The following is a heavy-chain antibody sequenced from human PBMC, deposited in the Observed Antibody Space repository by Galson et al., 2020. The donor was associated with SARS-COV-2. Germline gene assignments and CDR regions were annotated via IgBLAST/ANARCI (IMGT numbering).Heavy chain of an antibody. Sequence: GESLKIPCAASGFNFSSYGMHWVRQAPATGLEPVAVISYDGSNKHYADSVKGRFTISRDNSKNTLYLQMNSLRAEDTAVYYCAKAMEMATIQPDYWGQGTLVTVSS. CDR3: AKAMEMATIQPDY. CDR2: ISYDGSNK. CDR1: GFNFSSYG. J-gene: IGHJ4*02. V-gene: IGHV3-30*18. D-gene: IGHD3-10*01.